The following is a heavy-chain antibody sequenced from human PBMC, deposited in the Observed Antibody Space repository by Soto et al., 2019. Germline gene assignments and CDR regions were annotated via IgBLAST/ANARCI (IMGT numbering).Heavy chain of an antibody. J-gene: IGHJ4*01. CDR3: ARDRAVAGISRSFDY. Sequence: PGGSLRLSCAASGFTFSSYVMHWARQAPGKGLEWVAIILDDGTNKDYADSVKGRFTISRDNSKNTLYLQMNSLRSEDTAVYYFARDRAVAGISRSFDYLGHGTLVTVSS. CDR1: GFTFSSYV. D-gene: IGHD6-19*01. CDR2: ILDDGTNK. V-gene: IGHV3-30-3*01.